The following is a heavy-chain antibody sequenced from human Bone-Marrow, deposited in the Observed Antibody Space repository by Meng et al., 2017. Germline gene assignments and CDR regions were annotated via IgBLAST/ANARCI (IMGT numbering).Heavy chain of an antibody. D-gene: IGHD2-21*01. CDR2: INPNSGDT. Sequence: VKVSCKPSGYSFTAYYIHWVRQAPGQGLEWLGHINPNSGDTLYAQKFQGRVSMTGDTSISTAYVELSSLRSDDTAVYYCVRDENISLGKLFGDYWGQGTMVTVSS. CDR1: GYSFTAYY. CDR3: VRDENISLGKLFGDY. J-gene: IGHJ4*02. V-gene: IGHV1-2*06.